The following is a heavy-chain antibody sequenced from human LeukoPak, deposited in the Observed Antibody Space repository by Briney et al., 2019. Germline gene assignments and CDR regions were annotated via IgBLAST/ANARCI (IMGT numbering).Heavy chain of an antibody. D-gene: IGHD2-15*01. CDR3: ARHSGVASSLPFDY. Sequence: SETLSLTCSVSGVSVRSRSYCWGWIRQPPGKGLEWIGSICYSGSSSYKPSFRSRVTISVDTSQNQFSLNLKSVTAADTAVYHCARHSGVASSLPFDYWGQESLVTVSS. V-gene: IGHV4-39*01. J-gene: IGHJ4*02. CDR1: GVSVRSRSYC. CDR2: ICYSGSS.